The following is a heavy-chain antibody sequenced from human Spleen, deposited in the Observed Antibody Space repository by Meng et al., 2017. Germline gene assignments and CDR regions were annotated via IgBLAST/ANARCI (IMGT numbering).Heavy chain of an antibody. CDR1: GFTFSSYA. V-gene: IGHV3-23*01. CDR3: ECGYSYDETFDY. J-gene: IGHJ4*02. Sequence: GGSLRLSCAASGFTFSSYAMSWVRQAPGKGLEWVSAISGSGGSTYYADSVKGRFAISRDNSKNTLYLQMNSLRAEDTAVYYCECGYSYDETFDYWGQGTLVTVSS. D-gene: IGHD5-18*01. CDR2: ISGSGGST.